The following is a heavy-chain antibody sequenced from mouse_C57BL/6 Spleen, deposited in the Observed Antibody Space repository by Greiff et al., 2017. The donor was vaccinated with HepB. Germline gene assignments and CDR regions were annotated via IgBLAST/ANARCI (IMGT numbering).Heavy chain of an antibody. CDR1: GYSITSGYY. CDR2: ISYDGSN. CDR3: ARDRNYDGSRGWYFDV. J-gene: IGHJ1*03. V-gene: IGHV3-6*01. D-gene: IGHD1-1*01. Sequence: EVQLQQSGPGLVKPSQSLSLTCSVTGYSITSGYYWNWIRQFPGNKLEWMGYISYDGSNNYNPSLKNRISITRDTSKNQFFLKLNSVTTEDTATYYCARDRNYDGSRGWYFDVWGTGTTVTVSS.